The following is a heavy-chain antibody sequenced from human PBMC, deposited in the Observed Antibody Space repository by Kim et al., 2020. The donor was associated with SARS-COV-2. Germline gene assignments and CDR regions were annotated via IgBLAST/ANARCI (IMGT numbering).Heavy chain of an antibody. CDR2: INTNNGNP. J-gene: IGHJ3*01. CDR3: AVASAKFVDAFDV. V-gene: IGHV7-4-1*01. D-gene: IGHD6-19*01. CDR1: GYIFTSYA. Sequence: ASVKVSCKGSGYIFTSYAVNWVRQAPGQGLEWMGWINTNNGNPTYAQGFTGRFVFSSDTSVTTAYLEIGGLKAADTAMYFCAVASAKFVDAFDVWGQGTMVTVS.